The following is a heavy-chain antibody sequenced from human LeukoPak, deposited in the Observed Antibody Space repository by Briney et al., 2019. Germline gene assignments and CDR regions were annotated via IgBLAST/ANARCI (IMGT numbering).Heavy chain of an antibody. CDR2: ISAYNGNT. Sequence: ASVKVSCKASGYTFTSYGISWVRQAPGQGLEWMGWISAYNGNTNYAQKLQGRVTMTTDTSTSTAYMELRSLRSDDTAVYYCARRDGSIAAAPPLSPDDYWGQGTLVTVSS. D-gene: IGHD6-13*01. CDR1: GYTFTSYG. V-gene: IGHV1-18*01. CDR3: ARRDGSIAAAPPLSPDDY. J-gene: IGHJ4*02.